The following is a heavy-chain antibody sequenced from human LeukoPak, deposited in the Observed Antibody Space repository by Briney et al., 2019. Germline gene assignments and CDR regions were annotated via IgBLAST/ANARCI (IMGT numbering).Heavy chain of an antibody. J-gene: IGHJ3*02. V-gene: IGHV3-13*01. CDR1: GFIFSNYV. CDR2: IGTGGDT. Sequence: GGSLRLSCAASGFIFSNYVIHWVRQGTGKGLEWVSTIGTGGDTYYPGSVKGRFTISRDNVKNSLYPQMNSLRAGDTAVYYCARAGGALAFDIWGQGTMVTVSS. D-gene: IGHD3-10*01. CDR3: ARAGGALAFDI.